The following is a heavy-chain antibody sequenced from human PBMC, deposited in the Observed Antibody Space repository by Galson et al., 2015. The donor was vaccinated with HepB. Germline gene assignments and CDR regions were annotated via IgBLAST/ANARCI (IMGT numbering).Heavy chain of an antibody. V-gene: IGHV1-69*13. Sequence: SVKVSCKASGGTFSSYAISWVRQAPGQGLEWMGGIIPIFGTANYAQKFQGRVTITADESTSTAYLELSSLRSEDTAVYYCARGTPVVVTAIRAFDIWGQGTMVTVSS. CDR3: ARGTPVVVTAIRAFDI. CDR1: GGTFSSYA. CDR2: IIPIFGTA. J-gene: IGHJ3*02. D-gene: IGHD2-21*02.